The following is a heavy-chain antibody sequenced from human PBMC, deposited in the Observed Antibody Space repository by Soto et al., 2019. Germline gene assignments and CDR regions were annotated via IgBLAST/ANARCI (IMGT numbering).Heavy chain of an antibody. D-gene: IGHD2-8*01. CDR2: IHHTGST. Sequence: SETLSLTCTVSGGFISSYYWSWIRQSPGKGLELIGYIHHTGSTNYNPSLKSRVTMSLDTSRNQFSLKMYSVTAADTDVYSCARTIDTLGLYFSNCWGQGTLVTVSS. V-gene: IGHV4-59*01. CDR1: GGFISSYY. CDR3: ARTIDTLGLYFSNC. J-gene: IGHJ4*02.